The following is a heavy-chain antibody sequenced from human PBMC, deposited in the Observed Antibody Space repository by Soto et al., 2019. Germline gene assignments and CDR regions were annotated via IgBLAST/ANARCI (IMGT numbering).Heavy chain of an antibody. Sequence: ASVRVSCRASGYTFTSCYMHWVRQAPGQGLEWMGIINPSGGSTSYAQKFQGRVTMTRDTSTSTVYMELSSLRSEDTAVYYCARGGVAVAGTFDYWGQGTLVTVPS. CDR2: INPSGGST. D-gene: IGHD6-19*01. CDR3: ARGGVAVAGTFDY. CDR1: GYTFTSCY. V-gene: IGHV1-46*03. J-gene: IGHJ4*02.